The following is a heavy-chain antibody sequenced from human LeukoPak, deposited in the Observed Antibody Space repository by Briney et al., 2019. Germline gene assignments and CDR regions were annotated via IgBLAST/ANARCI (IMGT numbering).Heavy chain of an antibody. CDR1: GFTFSGSA. D-gene: IGHD2-2*01. V-gene: IGHV3-73*01. Sequence: GSLRLSCAASGFTFSGSAMHWVRQASGKGLEWVGLIRSKVNSYATAYAASVKGRFTISRDDSKNTAYLQMNSLKTEDTAVYYCTRRTFYCSSTSCYYYGMDVWGQGTTVTVSS. J-gene: IGHJ6*02. CDR2: IRSKVNSYAT. CDR3: TRRTFYCSSTSCYYYGMDV.